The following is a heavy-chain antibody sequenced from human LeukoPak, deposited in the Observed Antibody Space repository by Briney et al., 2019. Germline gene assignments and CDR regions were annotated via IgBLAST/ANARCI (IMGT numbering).Heavy chain of an antibody. D-gene: IGHD3-22*01. J-gene: IGHJ4*02. CDR2: INWDGGST. V-gene: IGHV3-20*04. CDR1: GFTFDDYA. Sequence: GGSLRLSCAASGFTFDDYAMNWVRQAPGKGLEWVSGINWDGGSTGYGDSVKGRFTISRDNAKNSLYLQMNSLRAEDTALYYCARGEGYSYDSSGYCRVWGQGILVTVSS. CDR3: ARGEGYSYDSSGYCRV.